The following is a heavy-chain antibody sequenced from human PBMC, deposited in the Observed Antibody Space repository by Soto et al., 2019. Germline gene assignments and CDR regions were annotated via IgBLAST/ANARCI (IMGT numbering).Heavy chain of an antibody. Sequence: ASVKVSCKASGGTFSSYAISWVRQAPGQGLEWMGGIIPIFGTANYAQKFQGRVTITADESTSTAYMELSSLRSEDTAVYYCARVPYQWELLSAFDIWGQGTMVTVSS. CDR2: IIPIFGTA. CDR3: ARVPYQWELLSAFDI. CDR1: GGTFSSYA. D-gene: IGHD1-26*01. V-gene: IGHV1-69*13. J-gene: IGHJ3*02.